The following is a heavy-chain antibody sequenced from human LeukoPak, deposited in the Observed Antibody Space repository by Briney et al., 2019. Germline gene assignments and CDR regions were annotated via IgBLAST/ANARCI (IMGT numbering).Heavy chain of an antibody. CDR3: ARVGVDYSGNIIKYFFDY. CDR2: IYYSRSA. CDR1: GGSISSYQ. J-gene: IGHJ4*02. V-gene: IGHV4-59*01. D-gene: IGHD4-23*01. Sequence: SETLSLTCTVSGGSISSYQWSWIRQPPGKGLEWIGNIYYSRSANYNPSLKSRVIISVDTSKNQFSLKLSPVTAADTAVYYCARVGVDYSGNIIKYFFDYWGQGTLVTVSS.